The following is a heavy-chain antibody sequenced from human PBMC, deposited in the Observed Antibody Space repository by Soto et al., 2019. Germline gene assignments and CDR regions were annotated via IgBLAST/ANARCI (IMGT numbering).Heavy chain of an antibody. CDR3: ARDAAAGLNDN. CDR1: GYTFTSYG. D-gene: IGHD6-13*01. V-gene: IGHV1-18*01. Sequence: QVQLVQSGAEVKKPGASVKVSCKASGYTFTSYGISWVRQAPGQGLEWMGWISAYNGNTKYVQKFQGRVTMTTVTSTSTAYMALRSLSSDDTAVYYCARDAAAGLNDNGGQGTLVTVSS. J-gene: IGHJ4*02. CDR2: ISAYNGNT.